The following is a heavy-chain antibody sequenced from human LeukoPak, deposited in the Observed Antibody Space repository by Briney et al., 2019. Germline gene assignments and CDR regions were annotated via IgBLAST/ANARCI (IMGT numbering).Heavy chain of an antibody. V-gene: IGHV3-30*03. CDR3: ARGGLGSAFDN. D-gene: IGHD6-19*01. CDR2: ISYGGSNK. J-gene: IGHJ4*02. Sequence: GRSLSLSCAASGFTFSSYGIHWVRQAPGKGLEWVAGISYGGSNKYYADSMKGRFTISRDNSKNTLYLQMNSLRAEDTAVYYCARGGLGSAFDNWGQGTLVTVSP. CDR1: GFTFSSYG.